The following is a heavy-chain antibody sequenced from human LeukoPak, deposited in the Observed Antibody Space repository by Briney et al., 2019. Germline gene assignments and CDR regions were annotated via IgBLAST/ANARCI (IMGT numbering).Heavy chain of an antibody. V-gene: IGHV3-23*01. CDR1: GFTFSSYA. J-gene: IGHJ4*02. D-gene: IGHD3-10*01. Sequence: GGSLRLSCAASGFTFSSYAMSWVRQAPGKGLEWVSAISGSGGSTYYADSVKGRFTISRDNSKNTLYLQMNSLRAEDTAVYYCAKVRSMIMVRGVVFDYWGQGTLVTVSS. CDR2: ISGSGGST. CDR3: AKVRSMIMVRGVVFDY.